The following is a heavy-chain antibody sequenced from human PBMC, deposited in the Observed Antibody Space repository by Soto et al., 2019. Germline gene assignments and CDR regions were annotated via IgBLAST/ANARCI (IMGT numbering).Heavy chain of an antibody. Sequence: SETLSLTCTVSGGSISSDDYYWSWIRQPPGKGLEWIGYIYYGGSTHSNPSLKSRVTISVDRSKNQFSLKLSSVTAADTAVYYCARVPGPWGQGTLVTVSS. V-gene: IGHV4-61*08. CDR2: IYYGGST. CDR3: ARVPGP. J-gene: IGHJ5*02. CDR1: GGSISSDDYY.